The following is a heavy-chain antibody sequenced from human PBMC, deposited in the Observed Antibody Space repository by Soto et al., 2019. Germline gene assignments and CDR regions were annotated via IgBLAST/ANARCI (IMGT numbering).Heavy chain of an antibody. CDR3: AKDYQLLSFFDY. CDR2: ISYDGSNK. D-gene: IGHD2-2*01. Sequence: GGSLRLSCAASGFTFSSYGMHWVRQAPGKGLEWVAVISYDGSNKYYADSVKGRFTISRDNSKNTLYLQMNSLRAEDTAVYYCAKDYQLLSFFDYGGQATRVTVPS. J-gene: IGHJ4*02. CDR1: GFTFSSYG. V-gene: IGHV3-30*18.